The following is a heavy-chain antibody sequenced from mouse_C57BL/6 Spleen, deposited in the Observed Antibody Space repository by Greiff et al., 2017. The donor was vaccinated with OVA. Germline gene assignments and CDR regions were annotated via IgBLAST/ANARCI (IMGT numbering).Heavy chain of an antibody. V-gene: IGHV5-9-1*02. CDR3: TRASTEDAMDY. CDR2: ISSGGDYS. D-gene: IGHD1-1*01. CDR1: GFTFSSYA. Sequence: EVQRVESGEGLVKPGGSLKLSCAASGFTFSSYAMSWVRQTPEKRLEWVAYISSGGDYSYYADTVKGRFTISRDNARNTLYLQMSSLKSEDTAMYYWTRASTEDAMDYWGQGTSVTVSS. J-gene: IGHJ4*01.